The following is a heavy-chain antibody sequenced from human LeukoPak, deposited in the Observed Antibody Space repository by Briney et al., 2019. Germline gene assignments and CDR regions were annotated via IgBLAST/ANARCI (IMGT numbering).Heavy chain of an antibody. D-gene: IGHD3-9*01. V-gene: IGHV3-11*01. CDR2: ISSSGSTI. J-gene: IGHJ4*02. Sequence: GGSLRLSCAASGFTFSDYYMSWIRQAPGKGLEWVSYISSSGSTIYYADSVKGRFTISRDNAKNSLYLQMNSLRAEDTAVYYCAREASVLRYFDWLSAPRVFDYWGQGTLVTVSS. CDR3: AREASVLRYFDWLSAPRVFDY. CDR1: GFTFSDYY.